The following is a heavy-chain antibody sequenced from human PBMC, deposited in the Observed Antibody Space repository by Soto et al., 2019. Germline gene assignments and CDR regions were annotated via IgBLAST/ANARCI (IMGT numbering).Heavy chain of an antibody. CDR2: VYHSGTT. CDR3: ARHLAVARTSGFDS. J-gene: IGHJ4*02. CDR1: CGSISDHW. D-gene: IGHD5-12*01. Sequence: QVQLQESGPGLVKPSGTLSLTCAVSCGSISDHWWSWVRQPPGKGLEWIGEVYHSGTTYYNPSLKSRVTISLDKSASQISLKLNSVTAAVTAVYYCARHLAVARTSGFDSWGQGTLVTVAS. V-gene: IGHV4-4*02.